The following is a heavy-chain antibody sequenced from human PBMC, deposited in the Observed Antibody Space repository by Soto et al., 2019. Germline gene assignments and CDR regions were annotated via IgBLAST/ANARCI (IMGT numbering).Heavy chain of an antibody. CDR1: GFTFSSYA. Sequence: GGSLRLSCAASGFTFSSYAMSWVRQAPGKGLEWVSRISGNGSSTYYADSVKGRFTISRDNAKNTVYLQMNSLRAEDTAVYYCTTAFEYWGQGALVTVSS. V-gene: IGHV3-23*01. CDR2: ISGNGSST. J-gene: IGHJ4*02. CDR3: TTAFEY. D-gene: IGHD1-1*01.